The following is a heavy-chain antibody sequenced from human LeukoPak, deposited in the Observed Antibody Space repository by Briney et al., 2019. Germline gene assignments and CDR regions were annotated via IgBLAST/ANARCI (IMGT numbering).Heavy chain of an antibody. CDR1: GGSLSSYY. Sequence: SETLSLTCPVSGGSLSSYYWSWIRQPPGKGLEWIGYIYYSWSTNYNPSIKSRGTISVDTSKKQFSLKLSSVTAADTAVYYCARAVYCGGDGYSGAFDIWGQGTMVTVSS. J-gene: IGHJ3*02. V-gene: IGHV4-59*01. CDR2: IYYSWST. CDR3: ARAVYCGGDGYSGAFDI. D-gene: IGHD2-21*02.